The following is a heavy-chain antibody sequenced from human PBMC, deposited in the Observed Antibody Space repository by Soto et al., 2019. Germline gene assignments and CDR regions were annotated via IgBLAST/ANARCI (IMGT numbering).Heavy chain of an antibody. CDR3: ARGRRYSGYDPHASYYYYYMDV. D-gene: IGHD5-12*01. V-gene: IGHV1-8*01. CDR1: GYTFTSYD. CDR2: MNPNSGNT. Sequence: ASVKVSCKASGYTFTSYDINWVRQATGQGLEWMGWMNPNSGNTGYAQKFQGRVTMTRNTSISTAYMELSSLRSEDTAVYYCARGRRYSGYDPHASYYYYYMDVWGKGTTVTVSS. J-gene: IGHJ6*03.